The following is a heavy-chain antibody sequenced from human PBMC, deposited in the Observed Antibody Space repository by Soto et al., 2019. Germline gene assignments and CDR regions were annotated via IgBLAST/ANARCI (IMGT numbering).Heavy chain of an antibody. CDR1: GYIFTNYY. CDR3: TGGLYSCKK. CDR2: IKPNGGRA. Sequence: QVRLVQSGAEVKKPGASVKVSCKASGYIFTNYYIHWVRQAPGQGLEWMAIIKPNGGRANCAHEFNGRTTLTRDTSPSPVYMEISSLAAEYPAVYYCTGGLYSCKKWGQGTPVTVSS. J-gene: IGHJ4*02. D-gene: IGHD2-21*01. V-gene: IGHV1-46*01.